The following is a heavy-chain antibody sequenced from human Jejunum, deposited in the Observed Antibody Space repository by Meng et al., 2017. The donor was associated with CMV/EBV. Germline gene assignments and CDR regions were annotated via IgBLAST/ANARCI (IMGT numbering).Heavy chain of an antibody. Sequence: GRLVERVGGWVPPGRSLRLSCAAPGFTFSTYAMHGVRQAPGKGLEWVAVMSYDGSTKYYADSVKGRFTISRDISQNMLYLEMNSLRPEDTAVYYCAKDRDTTLVHYFDSWGQGTLVTVSS. D-gene: IGHD5-18*01. J-gene: IGHJ4*02. V-gene: IGHV3-30-3*01. CDR1: GFTFSTYA. CDR2: MSYDGSTK. CDR3: AKDRDTTLVHYFDS.